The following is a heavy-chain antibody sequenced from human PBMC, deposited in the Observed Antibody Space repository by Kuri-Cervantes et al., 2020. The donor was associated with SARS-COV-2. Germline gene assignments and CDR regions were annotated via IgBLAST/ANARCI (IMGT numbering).Heavy chain of an antibody. Sequence: GESLKISCKGSGYRFTSYWIGWVRQMPGKGLEWMGIIYPGDSDTRYSPSFQGQVTISADKSISTAYLQWSSLKASDTAMYYCARLTGVETVAEFFDYWGQGTLVTVSS. CDR1: GYRFTSYW. V-gene: IGHV5-51*01. CDR3: ARLTGVETVAEFFDY. D-gene: IGHD3-10*01. CDR2: IYPGDSDT. J-gene: IGHJ4*02.